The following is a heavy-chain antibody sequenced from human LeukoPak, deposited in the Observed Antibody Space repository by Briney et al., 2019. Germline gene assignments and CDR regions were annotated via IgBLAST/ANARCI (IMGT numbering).Heavy chain of an antibody. CDR2: INHSGST. CDR3: AREGVVVAATTYYYHMDV. J-gene: IGHJ6*03. CDR1: GGSFSGYY. V-gene: IGHV4-34*01. Sequence: SETLSLTCAVYGGSFSGYYWSWIRQPPGKGLEWIGEINHSGSTNYNPSLKSRVTISVDTSKNQFSLKLSSVTAADTAVYYCAREGVVVAATTYYYHMDVWGKGTTVTISS. D-gene: IGHD2-15*01.